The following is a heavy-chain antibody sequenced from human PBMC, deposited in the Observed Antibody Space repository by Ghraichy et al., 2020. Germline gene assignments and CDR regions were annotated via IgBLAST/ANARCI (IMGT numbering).Heavy chain of an antibody. CDR1: GGSFSGYY. CDR3: ARSEGGVTWIQLWPSDWYFDL. D-gene: IGHD5-18*01. V-gene: IGHV4-34*01. J-gene: IGHJ2*01. Sequence: SETLSLTCAVYGGSFSGYYWSWIRQPPGKGLEWIGEINHSGSTNYNPSLKSRVTISVDTSKNQFSLKLSSVTAADTAVYYCARSEGGVTWIQLWPSDWYFDLWGRGTLVTVSS. CDR2: INHSGST.